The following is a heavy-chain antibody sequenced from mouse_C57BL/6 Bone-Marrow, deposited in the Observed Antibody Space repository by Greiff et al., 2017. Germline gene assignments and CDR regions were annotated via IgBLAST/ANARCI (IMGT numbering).Heavy chain of an antibody. CDR1: GYTFTRSG. CDR3: ARCSRRSTIPGC. D-gene: IGHD1-1*01. Sequence: QVQLKESGAELARPGASVKLSCTASGYTFTRSGISWVKQRTGQGLEWIGEIYPRSGNTYSNAKFKGKATLTADKSSSTAYIELRRLASEDTAVYISARCSRRSTIPGCWGQGNSVTVSS. J-gene: IGHJ4*01. V-gene: IGHV1-81*01. CDR2: IYPRSGNT.